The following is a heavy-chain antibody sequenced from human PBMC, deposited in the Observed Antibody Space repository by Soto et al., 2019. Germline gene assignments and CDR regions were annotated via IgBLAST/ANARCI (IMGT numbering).Heavy chain of an antibody. V-gene: IGHV3-23*01. J-gene: IGHJ4*02. CDR1: GFTFSSYA. D-gene: IGHD3-10*01. CDR2: ISGSGGST. CDR3: AKASGAMVRGAALYFDY. Sequence: EVQLLESGGGLVQPGGSLRLSCAASGFTFSSYAMSWVRQAPGQGLEWVSVISGSGGSTYYADSVKGRFTISRDNSKNTVYMQMNSLRADGTAVYYCAKASGAMVRGAALYFDYWGQGTLVTVSS.